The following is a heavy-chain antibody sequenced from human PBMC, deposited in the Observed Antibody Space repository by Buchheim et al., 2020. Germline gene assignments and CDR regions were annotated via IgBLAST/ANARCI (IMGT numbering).Heavy chain of an antibody. J-gene: IGHJ4*02. Sequence: QVQLVESGGGVVQPGRSLRLSCAASRFTFSSYGMHWVRQAPGKGLEWVAVISYDGSNKYYADSVKGRFTIYRDNSKNTLYLQMNSLRAEDTAVYYCAKEGRGDYYGSGSTFDYWGQGTL. D-gene: IGHD3-10*01. CDR3: AKEGRGDYYGSGSTFDY. CDR1: RFTFSSYG. V-gene: IGHV3-30*18. CDR2: ISYDGSNK.